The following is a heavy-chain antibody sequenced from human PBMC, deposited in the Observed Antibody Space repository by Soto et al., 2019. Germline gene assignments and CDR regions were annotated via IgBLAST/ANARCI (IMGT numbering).Heavy chain of an antibody. V-gene: IGHV3-23*01. CDR2: ISANGKGI. CDR1: GFTFSTYA. D-gene: IGHD1-7*01. J-gene: IGHJ4*02. Sequence: PGGSLRLSCAASGFTFSTYALSWVRQAPGKGLEWVSAISANGKGIYCADSVRGRFTISRDNSKNTIFLHMDSLRAEDTAVYYCAKDRNYPRDQFHYWGQGTLVTVSS. CDR3: AKDRNYPRDQFHY.